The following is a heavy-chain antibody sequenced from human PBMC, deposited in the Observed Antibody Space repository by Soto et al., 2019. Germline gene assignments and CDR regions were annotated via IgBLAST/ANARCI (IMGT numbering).Heavy chain of an antibody. CDR2: IYCSGST. CDR1: GGSISSYY. J-gene: IGHJ4*02. V-gene: IGHV4-59*08. D-gene: IGHD6-13*01. Sequence: SETLSLTCTVSGGSISSYYWSWIRQPPGKGLEWIGYIYCSGSTNYNPSLKSRVTISVDTSKNQFSLKLSSVTAADTVVYYCARLIAAAGGRLDYWGQGTLVTVSS. CDR3: ARLIAAAGGRLDY.